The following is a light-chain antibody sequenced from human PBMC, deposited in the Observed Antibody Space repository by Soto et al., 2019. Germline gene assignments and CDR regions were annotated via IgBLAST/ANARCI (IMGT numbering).Light chain of an antibody. V-gene: IGKV1-33*01. CDR2: LAS. CDR3: QQFDDLPRT. J-gene: IGKJ4*01. Sequence: DIQMTQSPSSLSASVGDRVTITCQASQDIKNYLNWYQQKPGKAPKLLIYLASTLETGVPSRFSGGGSGTHFTFTISSLQPEDIATYYCQQFDDLPRTFGGGTKVDIK. CDR1: QDIKNY.